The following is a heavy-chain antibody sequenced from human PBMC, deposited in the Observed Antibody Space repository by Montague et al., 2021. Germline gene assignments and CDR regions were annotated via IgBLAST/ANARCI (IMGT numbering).Heavy chain of an antibody. CDR2: TYYRSRWYF. CDR1: GDSVSSTTTA. CDR3: ESDHGLINDWAD. D-gene: IGHD1-1*01. J-gene: IGHJ4*02. Sequence: CAISGDSVSSTTTAWHWIRQSPSRGLEWLGRTYYRSRWYFDYAPSVKSRITIQPDTATNQFSLQVNSVTPEDTAVYFCESDHGLINDWADWGQGTLVTVS. V-gene: IGHV6-1*01.